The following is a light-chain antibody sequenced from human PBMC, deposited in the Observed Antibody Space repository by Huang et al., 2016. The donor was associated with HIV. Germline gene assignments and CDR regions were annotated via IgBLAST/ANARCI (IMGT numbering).Light chain of an antibody. V-gene: IGKV1-39*01. CDR3: QQSYTTPYT. CDR2: AAS. Sequence: DIQMTQSPSSLSASVGDRVTITCRASQSIITFLSWYQQKPGKAPKLRIYAASSLPSGVPSRFSASGSGTDFTLTISSLQPEDFATYYCQQSYTTPYTFGPGTKVDIK. CDR1: QSIITF. J-gene: IGKJ3*01.